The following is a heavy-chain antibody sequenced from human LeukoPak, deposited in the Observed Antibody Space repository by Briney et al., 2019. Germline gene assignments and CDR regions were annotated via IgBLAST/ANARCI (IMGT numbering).Heavy chain of an antibody. J-gene: IGHJ4*02. CDR2: INHSGST. D-gene: IGHD5-12*01. V-gene: IGHV4-39*07. CDR3: ARRNGQDIVATFRRRYYFDY. Sequence: PSETLSLTCTVSGGSISSSSYYWGWIRQPPGTGLEWIGEINHSGSTNYNPSLKSRVTISINTSKNQFSLKLSSVTAADTAVYYCARRNGQDIVATFRRRYYFDYWGQGTLVTVSS. CDR1: GGSISSSSYY.